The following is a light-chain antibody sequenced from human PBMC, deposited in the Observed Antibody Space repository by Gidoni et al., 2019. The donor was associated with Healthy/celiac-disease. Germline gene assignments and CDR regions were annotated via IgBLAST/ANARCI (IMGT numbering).Light chain of an antibody. CDR3: SSYTSSSTLV. Sequence: QSALTQPASVSASPGQSITISCTGTSSDVGGYNYVSWYQQHPGKAPKLMIYDVSNRPSGVSNRFSGSKSGNTASLTISGLQAEDEADYYCSSYTSSSTLVFGGGNKLTVL. CDR2: DVS. V-gene: IGLV2-14*03. J-gene: IGLJ2*01. CDR1: SSDVGGYNY.